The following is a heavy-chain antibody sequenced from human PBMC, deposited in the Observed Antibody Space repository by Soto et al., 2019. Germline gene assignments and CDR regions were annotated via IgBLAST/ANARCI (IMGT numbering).Heavy chain of an antibody. Sequence: PGESLKISCKGSGYSFTNYWISWVRQMPGKGLEWMGRIDPSDSYTNYSPSFQGHVTISADKSISTAYLQWSSLKASDTAMYYCARLGGQQLAPGAFDIWGQGTMVTVSS. J-gene: IGHJ3*02. V-gene: IGHV5-10-1*01. D-gene: IGHD6-13*01. CDR3: ARLGGQQLAPGAFDI. CDR1: GYSFTNYW. CDR2: IDPSDSYT.